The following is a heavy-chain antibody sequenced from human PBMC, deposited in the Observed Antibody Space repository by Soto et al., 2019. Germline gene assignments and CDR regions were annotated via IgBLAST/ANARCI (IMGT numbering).Heavy chain of an antibody. D-gene: IGHD3-16*01. CDR3: ARDPWAADY. Sequence: EVQLVESGGGFVQPGGSLRLSCAASGFTVSTKYMSWVRQAPGKGLEWVSVIYSGGSTFYADSVRGRFTISRDNAKNTENLQMNSLRAADTAVYYCARDPWAADYWGQGTLVTVSS. V-gene: IGHV3-66*01. CDR2: IYSGGST. CDR1: GFTVSTKY. J-gene: IGHJ4*02.